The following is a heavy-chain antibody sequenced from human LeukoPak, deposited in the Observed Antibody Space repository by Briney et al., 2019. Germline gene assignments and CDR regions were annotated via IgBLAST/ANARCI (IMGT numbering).Heavy chain of an antibody. V-gene: IGHV3-74*01. Sequence: PGGSLRLFCAPSGFTFSTYWMHWVRQAPRDGLVWVSRIKSDGGTNYEASVKARFTISRDNAKKTVSLQMNSLRPEDTGVYYDARAPSEIGGYYPEYFRHWGQGTLVTVSS. J-gene: IGHJ1*01. CDR3: ARAPSEIGGYYPEYFRH. CDR1: GFTFSTYW. CDR2: IKSDGGT. D-gene: IGHD3-22*01.